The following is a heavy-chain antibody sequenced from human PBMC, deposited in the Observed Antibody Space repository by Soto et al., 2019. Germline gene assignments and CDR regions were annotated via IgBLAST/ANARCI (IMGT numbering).Heavy chain of an antibody. CDR3: ARSRDGYNWAVGY. J-gene: IGHJ4*02. CDR1: GYTFTSYG. CDR2: INNRRGSK. Sequence: ASVKVSCKASGYTFTSYGMSCVRQAPGQGLEWMGIINNRRGSKRYEQKFQGRVTMTRDKSTSTVYMEISSMRSEDTAVYYCARSRDGYNWAVGYWGQGTLVTVSS. D-gene: IGHD5-12*01. V-gene: IGHV1-46*03.